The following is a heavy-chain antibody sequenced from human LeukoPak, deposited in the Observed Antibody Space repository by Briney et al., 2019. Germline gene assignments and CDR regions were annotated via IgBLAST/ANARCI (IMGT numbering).Heavy chain of an antibody. Sequence: PGGSLRLSCAASGFTFGSYSMNWVRQAPGKGLEWVSSISSSSSYIYYADSVKGRFTISRDNAKNSLYLQMNSLRAEDTAVYYCARDSSIAVAGPNWFDPWGQGTLVTVSS. V-gene: IGHV3-21*01. CDR2: ISSSSSYI. CDR1: GFTFGSYS. J-gene: IGHJ5*02. D-gene: IGHD6-19*01. CDR3: ARDSSIAVAGPNWFDP.